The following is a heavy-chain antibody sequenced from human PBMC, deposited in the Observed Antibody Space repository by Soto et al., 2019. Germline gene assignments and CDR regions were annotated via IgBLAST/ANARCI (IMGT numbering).Heavy chain of an antibody. V-gene: IGHV1-2*02. J-gene: IGHJ6*02. D-gene: IGHD1-7*01. CDR3: ARGQENWNYANYYGMDV. Sequence: ASVKVSCKASGYTFTGYYMHWVRQAPGQGLEWMGWINPNSGGTNYAQKLQGRVTMTRDTSTSTAYMELSSLRSDDTAVYYCARGQENWNYANYYGMDVWGQGTTVTVSS. CDR1: GYTFTGYY. CDR2: INPNSGGT.